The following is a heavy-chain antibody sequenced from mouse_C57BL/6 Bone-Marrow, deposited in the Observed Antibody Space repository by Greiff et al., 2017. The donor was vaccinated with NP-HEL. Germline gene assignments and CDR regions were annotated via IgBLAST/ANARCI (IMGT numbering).Heavy chain of an antibody. CDR1: GFTFSDAW. J-gene: IGHJ1*03. CDR3: TRRGTTGTFRYFDV. CDR2: IRNKANNHAT. D-gene: IGHD4-1*01. Sequence: EVMLVESGGGLVQPGGSMKLSCAASGFTFSDAWMDWVRQSPEKGLEWVAEIRNKANNHATYYAESVKGRFTISRDDSKSSVYLQMNSLRAEDTGIYYCTRRGTTGTFRYFDVWGTGTTVTVSS. V-gene: IGHV6-6*01.